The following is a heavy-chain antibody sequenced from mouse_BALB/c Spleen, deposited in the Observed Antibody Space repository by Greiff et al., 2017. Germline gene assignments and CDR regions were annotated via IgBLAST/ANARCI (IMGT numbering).Heavy chain of an antibody. V-gene: IGHV1-87*01. D-gene: IGHD2-1*01. CDR2: IYPGDGDT. J-gene: IGHJ3*01. CDR1: GYTFTSYW. CDR3: ARGKDGNYAWFAY. Sequence: VQLQQSGAELARPGASVKLSCKASGYTFTSYWMQWVKQRPGQGLEWIGAIYPGDGDTRYTQKFKGKATLTADKSSSTAYMQLSSLASEDSAVYYCARGKDGNYAWFAYWGQGTLVTVSA.